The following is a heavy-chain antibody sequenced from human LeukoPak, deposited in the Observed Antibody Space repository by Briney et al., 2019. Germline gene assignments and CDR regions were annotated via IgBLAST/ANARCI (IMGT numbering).Heavy chain of an antibody. D-gene: IGHD1-20*01. Sequence: GESLKISCKGSGYSFTSYWIGWVRQMPGKGLEWMGIIYPGDSDTRYSPSFQGQVTISADKSISTAYLQWSSLKASDTAMYYCASALGDNWNPSGYYFDYWGQGTLVTVSS. J-gene: IGHJ4*02. CDR2: IYPGDSDT. V-gene: IGHV5-51*01. CDR3: ASALGDNWNPSGYYFDY. CDR1: GYSFTSYW.